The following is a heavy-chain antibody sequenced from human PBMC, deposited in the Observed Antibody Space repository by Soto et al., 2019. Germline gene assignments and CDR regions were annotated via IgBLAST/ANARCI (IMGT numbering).Heavy chain of an antibody. CDR2: IYHSGST. D-gene: IGHD3-9*01. V-gene: IGHV4-4*02. Sequence: QVQLQESGPGLVKPSGTLSLTCAVSGGSISSSNWWSWVRQPPGKGLEWIGEIYHSGSTNYNPSHKSRVTISVDKSKNHVSLKLSSVTAADTAVYYCARDGASYYDILTGYYGLDPWGQGTLVTVSS. CDR3: ARDGASYYDILTGYYGLDP. CDR1: GGSISSSNW. J-gene: IGHJ5*02.